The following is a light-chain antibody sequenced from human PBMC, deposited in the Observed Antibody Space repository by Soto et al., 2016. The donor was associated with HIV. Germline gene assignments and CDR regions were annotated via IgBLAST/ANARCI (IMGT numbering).Light chain of an antibody. CDR1: QGIRNE. Sequence: IQMTQSPSSLSASVGDRVTITCRASQGIRNELGWYQQKPGKPPKLLIHDASNLETGIPSRFSGGGSGTHFTFTISSLQPEDIATYYCQHFDNLPLAFGGGPRWR. CDR3: QHFDNLPLA. V-gene: IGKV1-33*01. CDR2: DAS. J-gene: IGKJ4*01.